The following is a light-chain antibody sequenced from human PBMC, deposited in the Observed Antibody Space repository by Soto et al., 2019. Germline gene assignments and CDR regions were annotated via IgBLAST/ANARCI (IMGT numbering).Light chain of an antibody. CDR3: CSYAGLSTWV. Sequence: QSVLTQPASVSGSPGQSVAISCTGTSSDVPKYNLVSWYQQHPGKAPKLIIFEDTKRPSGISSRFSASKSGSTASLRISGLQAEDEGDYYCCSYAGLSTWVFGGGTTVTVL. CDR1: SSDVPKYNL. J-gene: IGLJ3*02. V-gene: IGLV2-23*01. CDR2: EDT.